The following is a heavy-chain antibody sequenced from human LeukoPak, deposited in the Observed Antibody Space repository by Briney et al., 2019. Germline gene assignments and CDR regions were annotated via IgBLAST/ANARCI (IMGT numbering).Heavy chain of an antibody. V-gene: IGHV3-7*01. CDR3: TREAWNEVTVVRGGVRKEYYYYMDV. Sequence: GGSLRLSCEGTGFSFSSYWMSWVRQAPGKGLEWVARINQDSSEKFYVDSLKGRFTISRDNAKNSVILQLNSLRGEDTAVYYCTREAWNEVTVVRGGVRKEYYYYMDVWGKGTTVTISS. CDR2: INQDSSEK. CDR1: GFSFSSYW. D-gene: IGHD3-10*01. J-gene: IGHJ6*03.